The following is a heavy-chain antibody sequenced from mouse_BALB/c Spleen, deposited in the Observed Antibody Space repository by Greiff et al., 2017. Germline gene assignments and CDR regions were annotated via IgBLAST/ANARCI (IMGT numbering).Heavy chain of an antibody. V-gene: IGHV14-4*02. CDR3: DADGNYEAWFAD. J-gene: IGHJ3*01. CDR2: IDPENGDT. CDR1: GFNIKDYY. D-gene: IGHD2-1*01. Sequence: VQLKESGAELVRSGASVKLSCTASGFNIKDYYMHWVKQRPEQGLEWIGRIDPENGDTEYAPKFQGKATMTADTSSNTAYLQLSSLTSEDTAVYYCDADGNYEAWFADWGQGTLVTVSA.